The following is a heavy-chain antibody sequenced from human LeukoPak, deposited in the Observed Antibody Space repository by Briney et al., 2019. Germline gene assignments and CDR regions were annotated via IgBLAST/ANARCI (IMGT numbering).Heavy chain of an antibody. Sequence: GSSVKVSCRASGGTFSSYAISWVRQAPGQGLEWMGGIIPIFGTANYAQKFQGRVTITADESTSTAYMELSSLRSEDTAVYYCARDPRKRGYSYGRPEYYGMDVWGQGTTVTVSS. CDR1: GGTFSSYA. V-gene: IGHV1-69*01. J-gene: IGHJ6*02. CDR3: ARDPRKRGYSYGRPEYYGMDV. D-gene: IGHD5-18*01. CDR2: IIPIFGTA.